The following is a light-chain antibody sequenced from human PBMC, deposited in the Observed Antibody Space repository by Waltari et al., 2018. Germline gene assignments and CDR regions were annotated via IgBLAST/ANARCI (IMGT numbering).Light chain of an antibody. CDR2: DVN. CDR3: CSYAGNYIWV. CDR1: SSGIGRYGL. J-gene: IGLJ3*02. Sequence: QSALTQPAAVSGSPGQSVTISCTGASSGIGRYGLVSWYQQHPGNAPKLVISDVNKRPSGVSDRFSGSKSGDTASLTISGLHFEDEADYYCCSYAGNYIWVFGGGTRLTVL. V-gene: IGLV2-23*02.